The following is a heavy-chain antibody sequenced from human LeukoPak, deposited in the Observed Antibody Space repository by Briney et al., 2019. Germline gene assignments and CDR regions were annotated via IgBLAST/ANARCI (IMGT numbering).Heavy chain of an antibody. J-gene: IGHJ5*02. CDR3: ARGARPDWFDP. Sequence: GGSLRLSCAASGFTVSSNYMSWVRQAPGKGLEWVSVIYSGGSTYYADSVKGRFTISRDNSKNTLYLQMNSLGAEDTAVYYCARGARPDWFDPWGQGTLVTVSS. V-gene: IGHV3-53*01. CDR2: IYSGGST. CDR1: GFTVSSNY.